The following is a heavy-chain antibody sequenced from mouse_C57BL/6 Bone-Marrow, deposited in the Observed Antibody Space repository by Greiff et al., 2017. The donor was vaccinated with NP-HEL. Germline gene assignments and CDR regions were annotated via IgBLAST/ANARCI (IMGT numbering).Heavy chain of an antibody. V-gene: IGHV1-55*01. CDR1: GYTFTSYW. CDR2: IYPGSGST. Sequence: QVQLQQPGAELVKPGASVKMSCKASGYTFTSYWITWVKQRPGQGLEWIGDIYPGSGSTNYNEKFTSKATLTVDTSSSTAYMQLSSLTSEDSAVYYCARGYYGSRGFAYWGQGTLVTVSA. J-gene: IGHJ3*01. CDR3: ARGYYGSRGFAY. D-gene: IGHD1-1*01.